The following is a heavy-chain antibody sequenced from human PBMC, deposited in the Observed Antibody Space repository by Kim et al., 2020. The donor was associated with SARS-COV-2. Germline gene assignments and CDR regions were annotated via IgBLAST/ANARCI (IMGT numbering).Heavy chain of an antibody. CDR1: GFTFLSSC. CDR3: ARGAGGAAADPFDY. Sequence: GGSLRLSCAASGFTFLSSCRPWVLQAPGKGLEWVAVIWYDGSNKYYADSVKGRFTISRDNSKNTLYLQMNSLRAEDTAVYYCARGAGGAAADPFDYWGQGTLVTVSS. V-gene: IGHV3-33*01. J-gene: IGHJ4*02. CDR2: IWYDGSNK. D-gene: IGHD6-13*01.